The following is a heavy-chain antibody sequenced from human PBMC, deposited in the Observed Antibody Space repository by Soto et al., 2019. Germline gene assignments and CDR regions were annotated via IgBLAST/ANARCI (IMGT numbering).Heavy chain of an antibody. V-gene: IGHV3-13*01. CDR1: GFTLSGYD. Sequence: EVQLVESGGGLVQPGGSLRLSCAASGFTLSGYDMHWVRQATGKGLEWVSAIDIAGATYYPDSVKGRFTISIENAKNSLYLQMNSLRAGDTAVYYCVRAARWLQARYFDLWGRGTLVTVSS. D-gene: IGHD5-12*01. CDR2: IDIAGAT. J-gene: IGHJ2*01. CDR3: VRAARWLQARYFDL.